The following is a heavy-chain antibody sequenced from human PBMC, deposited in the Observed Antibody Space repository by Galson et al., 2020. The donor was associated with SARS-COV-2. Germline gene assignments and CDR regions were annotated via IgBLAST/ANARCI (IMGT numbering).Heavy chain of an antibody. CDR3: TREGWQGAY. J-gene: IGHJ4*02. CDR2: IRGDGSET. Sequence: GGSLRLSCEASGITFTDFSMNWVRQAPGKSLEWVANIRGDGSETNYVESVKGRFSISRDNAMNSLYLQMDSLRVEDTAVYYCTREGWQGAYWGQGSRVTVSS. V-gene: IGHV3-7*01. CDR1: GITFTDFS.